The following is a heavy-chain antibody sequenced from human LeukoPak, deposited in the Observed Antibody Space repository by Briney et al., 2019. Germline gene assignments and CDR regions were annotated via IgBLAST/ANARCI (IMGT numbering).Heavy chain of an antibody. CDR2: IYTSGST. J-gene: IGHJ5*02. D-gene: IGHD6-13*01. Sequence: SETLSLTCTVSGGSISSYYWSWIRKPAGKGLEWIGRIYTSGSTNYNPSLKSRVTMSVDTSKNQFSLKLSSVTAADTAVYYCARGHRSSSLYRAFRFDPWGQGTLVTVS. CDR3: ARGHRSSSLYRAFRFDP. V-gene: IGHV4-4*07. CDR1: GGSISSYY.